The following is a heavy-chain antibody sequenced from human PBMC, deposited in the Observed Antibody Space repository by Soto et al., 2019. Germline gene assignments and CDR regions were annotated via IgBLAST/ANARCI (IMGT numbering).Heavy chain of an antibody. CDR3: ARAFDSLVPTAY. CDR1: GFTFSNSW. CDR2: IKHDGSEK. Sequence: GGSLRLSCVVSGFTFSNSWMTWVRQAPGKGLEWVANIKHDGSEKYYVDSVEGRFTISRDNANNSLYLHMDSLRAEDTGVYYCARAFDSLVPTAYWGQGTLVTVSS. V-gene: IGHV3-7*05. D-gene: IGHD3-9*01. J-gene: IGHJ4*02.